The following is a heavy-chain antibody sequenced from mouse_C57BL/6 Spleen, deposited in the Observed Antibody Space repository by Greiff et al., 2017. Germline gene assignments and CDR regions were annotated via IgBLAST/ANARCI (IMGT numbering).Heavy chain of an antibody. D-gene: IGHD3-3*01. CDR2: IRNKANGYTT. CDR3: ARYGWTQYYFDY. Sequence: DVMLVESGGGLVQPGGSLSLSCAASGFTFTDYYMSWVRQPPGKALEWLGFIRNKANGYTTEYSASVKGRFTISRDNSQSILYLQMNALRAEDSATYYCARYGWTQYYFDYWGQGTTLTVSS. J-gene: IGHJ2*01. V-gene: IGHV7-3*01. CDR1: GFTFTDYY.